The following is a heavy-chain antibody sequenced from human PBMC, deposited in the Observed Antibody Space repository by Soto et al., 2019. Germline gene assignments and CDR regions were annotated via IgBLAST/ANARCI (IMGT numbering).Heavy chain of an antibody. V-gene: IGHV3-7*05. Sequence: HPGGSLRLSCAASGFTFSKYWMSWVRQAPGKGLEWVANIKQDVSEKYYVDSVKGRFTISRDNSKNTLYLQMNSLRAEDTAVYYCAKDEMATGYYYVDVWGKGTTVTVSS. CDR1: GFTFSKYW. CDR3: AKDEMATGYYYVDV. J-gene: IGHJ6*03. CDR2: IKQDVSEK.